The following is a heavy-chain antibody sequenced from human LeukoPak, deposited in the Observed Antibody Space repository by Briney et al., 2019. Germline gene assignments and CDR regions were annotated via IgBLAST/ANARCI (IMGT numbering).Heavy chain of an antibody. CDR1: GFTFSSYA. D-gene: IGHD3-10*01. J-gene: IGHJ6*03. V-gene: IGHV3-30*04. Sequence: GGSLRLSCAASGFTFSSYAMHWVRQAPGKGLEWVAVISYDGSNKYYADSVKGRFTISRDNSKNTLYLQMNSLRAEDTAVYYCAKEGGSGHRPLRHYYYYYMDVWGKGTTVTISS. CDR2: ISYDGSNK. CDR3: AKEGGSGHRPLRHYYYYYMDV.